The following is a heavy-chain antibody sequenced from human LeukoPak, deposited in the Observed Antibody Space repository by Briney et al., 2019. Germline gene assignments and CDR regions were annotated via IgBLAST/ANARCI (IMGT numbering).Heavy chain of an antibody. CDR2: IRYDGSNK. CDR3: ARESESYDSSGSTFGY. D-gene: IGHD3-22*01. V-gene: IGHV3-30*02. J-gene: IGHJ4*02. CDR1: GFTFSSYG. Sequence: PGGSLRLSCAASGFTFSSYGMHWVRQAPGRGLEWVAFIRYDGSNKYYADSVKGRFTISRDNSKNTLYLQMNSLRAEDTAVYYCARESESYDSSGSTFGYWGQGTLVTVSS.